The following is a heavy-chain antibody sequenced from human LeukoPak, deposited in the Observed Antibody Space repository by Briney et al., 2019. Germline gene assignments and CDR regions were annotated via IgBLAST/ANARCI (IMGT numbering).Heavy chain of an antibody. Sequence: GGSLRLSCAASGFNFYNFWMTWVRQAPGKGLEWVGRIKAKSEGGTTDYAAPVKGRFAISRDDSSNTLYLEMNSLRMDDTALYYCITEGPTYGFHSFDTWGQGTTVTISS. V-gene: IGHV3-15*01. J-gene: IGHJ3*02. CDR1: GFNFYNFW. D-gene: IGHD3-10*01. CDR2: IKAKSEGGTT. CDR3: ITEGPTYGFHSFDT.